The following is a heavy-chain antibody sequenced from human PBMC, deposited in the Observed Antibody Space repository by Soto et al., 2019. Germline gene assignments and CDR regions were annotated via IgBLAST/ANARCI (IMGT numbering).Heavy chain of an antibody. CDR3: ARPHTHMD. Sequence: QVRLVESGGGLVKPGGSLRLSCAASGFIFSDYYMSWIRQAPGKGLAWISYISSSGTTIKHADSVKGRFTISRDNVKNSLYLQMNSLRAEDVAVYYGARPHTHMDWGQGTLVTVAA. D-gene: IGHD5-18*01. CDR1: GFIFSDYY. CDR2: ISSSGTTI. V-gene: IGHV3-11*01. J-gene: IGHJ4*02.